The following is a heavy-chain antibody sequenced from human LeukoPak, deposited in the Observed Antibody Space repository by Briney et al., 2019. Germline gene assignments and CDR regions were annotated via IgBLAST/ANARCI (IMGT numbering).Heavy chain of an antibody. V-gene: IGHV4-4*07. J-gene: IGHJ5*02. Sequence: PSETLSLTCTVSGGSISSYYWSWIRQPAGKGLEWIGRIYTSGSTNYNPSLKSRVTISVDKSKNQFSLKLSSVTAPDTAVYYCATQYYYGSGYPFDPWGQGTLVTVSS. CDR3: ATQYYYGSGYPFDP. CDR2: IYTSGST. D-gene: IGHD3-10*01. CDR1: GGSISSYY.